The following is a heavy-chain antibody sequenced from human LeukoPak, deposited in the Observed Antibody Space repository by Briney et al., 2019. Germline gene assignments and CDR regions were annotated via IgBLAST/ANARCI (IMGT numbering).Heavy chain of an antibody. Sequence: GGSLRLSCAASGFTFSSYAMSWVRQAPGKGLEWASAISGSGISTYYADSVKGRFTISRDNSKNTLYLQMNSLRAEDTAVYYCAKVSQLWYRFDYWGQGTLVTVSS. D-gene: IGHD5-18*01. V-gene: IGHV3-23*01. CDR1: GFTFSSYA. CDR2: ISGSGIST. J-gene: IGHJ4*02. CDR3: AKVSQLWYRFDY.